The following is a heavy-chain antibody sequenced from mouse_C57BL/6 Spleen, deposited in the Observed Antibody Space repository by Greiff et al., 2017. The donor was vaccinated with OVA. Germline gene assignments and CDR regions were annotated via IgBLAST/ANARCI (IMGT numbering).Heavy chain of an antibody. D-gene: IGHD1-1*01. J-gene: IGHJ2*01. CDR1: GYTFTSYW. V-gene: IGHV1-52*01. CDR3: ARLGYYYGSSSYYFDY. Sequence: VQLQQPGAELVRPGSSVKLSCKASGYTFTSYWMHWVKQRPIQGLEWIGNIDPSDSETHYNQKFKDKATLTVDKSSSTAYMQLSSLTSEDSAVYYCARLGYYYGSSSYYFDYWGQGTTLTVSS. CDR2: IDPSDSET.